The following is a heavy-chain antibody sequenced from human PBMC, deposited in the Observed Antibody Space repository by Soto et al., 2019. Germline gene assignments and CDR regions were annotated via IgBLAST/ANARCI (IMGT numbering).Heavy chain of an antibody. Sequence: QVQLVQSGAEVKKPGASVKVSCKASGYTFASYAISWMRQAPGQGLEWMGWISAYNGNTNYAPKLQGRVTMTTDTSTRTAYMELRSLRTDDTDVYSCARDPPPPDYWGQGTLVTVSS. V-gene: IGHV1-18*01. CDR1: GYTFASYA. CDR2: ISAYNGNT. CDR3: ARDPPPPDY. J-gene: IGHJ4*02.